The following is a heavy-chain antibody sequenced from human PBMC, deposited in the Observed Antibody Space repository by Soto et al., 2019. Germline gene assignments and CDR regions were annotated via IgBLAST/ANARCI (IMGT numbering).Heavy chain of an antibody. D-gene: IGHD6-19*01. J-gene: IGHJ5*02. CDR2: ISGSGGST. Sequence: EVQLLESGGGLVQPGGSLRLSCAASGFTFSSYAMSWVRQAPGKGLEWVSAISGSGGSTYYADSVKGRFTISRDNSKNTLYLQMNSLRAEGTAVYYCAKGGDSSGWYPGWFDPWGQGTMVTVSS. CDR3: AKGGDSSGWYPGWFDP. CDR1: GFTFSSYA. V-gene: IGHV3-23*01.